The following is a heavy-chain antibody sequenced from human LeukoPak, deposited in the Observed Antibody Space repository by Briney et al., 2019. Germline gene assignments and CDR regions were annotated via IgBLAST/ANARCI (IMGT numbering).Heavy chain of an antibody. CDR3: AKEWEL. CDR2: ISWNSGSI. CDR1: GFTFSSYW. Sequence: GGSLRLSCAASGFTFSSYWMHWVRQAPGKGLEWVSGISWNSGSIGYADSVKGRFTISRDNAKNSLYLQMNSLRAEDTALYYCAKEWELGGQGTLVTVSS. V-gene: IGHV3-9*01. J-gene: IGHJ4*02. D-gene: IGHD1-26*01.